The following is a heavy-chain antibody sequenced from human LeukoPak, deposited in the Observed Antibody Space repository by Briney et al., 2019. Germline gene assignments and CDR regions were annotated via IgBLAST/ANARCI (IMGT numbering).Heavy chain of an antibody. V-gene: IGHV1-69*04. CDR1: GGTFSSYA. Sequence: ASVKVSCKASGGTFSSYAISWVRQAPGQGLEWMGRIIPIFGIANYAQKFQGRVPITADKSTSTAYMELSSLRSEDTAVYYCAREGVNNWFDPWGQGTLVTVSS. J-gene: IGHJ5*02. CDR3: AREGVNNWFDP. CDR2: IIPIFGIA.